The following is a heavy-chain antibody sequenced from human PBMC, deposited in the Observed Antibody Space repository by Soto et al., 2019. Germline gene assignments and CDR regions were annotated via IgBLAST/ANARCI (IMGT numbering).Heavy chain of an antibody. J-gene: IGHJ5*02. CDR2: IYWDDDK. V-gene: IGHV2-5*02. CDR3: AHSPLHRAHDYGDYDEGWFDP. Sequence: QITLKESGPTLVKPTQTLTLTCTFSGFSLSTSGVGVGWIRQPPGKALEWLALIYWDDDKRYSPSLKSRLTITKDTSKNQVVLTMTNMDPVDTVTYYCAHSPLHRAHDYGDYDEGWFDPWGQGTLVTVSS. CDR1: GFSLSTSGVG. D-gene: IGHD4-17*01.